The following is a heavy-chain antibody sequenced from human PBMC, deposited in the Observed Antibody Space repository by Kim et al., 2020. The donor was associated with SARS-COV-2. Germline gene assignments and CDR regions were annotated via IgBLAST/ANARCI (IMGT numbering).Heavy chain of an antibody. J-gene: IGHJ3*01. D-gene: IGHD2-21*01. CDR1: GFTFSTYW. V-gene: IGHV3-74*01. Sequence: GGSLRLSCKASGFTFSTYWMHWVRQAPGKGLVWVSRISPDGSGSIYADSVKGRLTISRDNAKNTLHLQMNSLRAEDTAVYYCATLPAGGGNSASRAIWGQGTTVTVSS. CDR3: ATLPAGGGNSASRAI. CDR2: ISPDGSGS.